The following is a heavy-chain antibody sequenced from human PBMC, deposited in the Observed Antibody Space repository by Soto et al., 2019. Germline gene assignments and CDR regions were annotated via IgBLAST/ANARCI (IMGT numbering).Heavy chain of an antibody. V-gene: IGHV4-39*07. CDR1: GGSISSSSYY. Sequence: SETLSLTCTVSGGSISSSSYYWGWIRQPPGKGLEWIGSIYYSGSTYYNPSLKSRVTISVDTSKNQFSLKLSSVTAADTAFYYCAREVLRYFDPAGMDVWGQGTTVTVSS. CDR3: AREVLRYFDPAGMDV. D-gene: IGHD3-9*01. J-gene: IGHJ6*02. CDR2: IYYSGST.